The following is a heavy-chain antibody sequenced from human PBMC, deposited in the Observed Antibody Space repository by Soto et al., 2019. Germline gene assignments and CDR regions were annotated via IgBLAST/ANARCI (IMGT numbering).Heavy chain of an antibody. Sequence: GGSLRLSCAASGFTFSSYEMNWVRQAPGKGLEWVSYISSSGSTIYYADSVKGRFTISRDNAKNSLYLQMNSLRAEDTAVYYCARITNMVRGAPSYGMDVRGQGTTVTVSS. CDR1: GFTFSSYE. CDR3: ARITNMVRGAPSYGMDV. D-gene: IGHD3-10*01. V-gene: IGHV3-48*03. J-gene: IGHJ6*02. CDR2: ISSSGSTI.